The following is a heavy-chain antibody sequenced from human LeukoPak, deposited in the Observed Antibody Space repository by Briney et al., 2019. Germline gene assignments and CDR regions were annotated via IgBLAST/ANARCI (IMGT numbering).Heavy chain of an antibody. Sequence: GASVKVPCKASGGTFSSYAISWVRQAPGQGLEWMGGIIPIFGTANYAQKFQGRVTITTDESTSTAYMELSSLRSEDTAVYYCANGDSYGYFDYWGQGILVTVSS. D-gene: IGHD5-18*01. J-gene: IGHJ4*02. V-gene: IGHV1-69*05. CDR1: GGTFSSYA. CDR2: IIPIFGTA. CDR3: ANGDSYGYFDY.